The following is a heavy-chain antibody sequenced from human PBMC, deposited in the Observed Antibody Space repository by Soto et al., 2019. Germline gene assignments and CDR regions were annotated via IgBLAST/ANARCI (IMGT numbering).Heavy chain of an antibody. CDR2: VYYTGST. D-gene: IGHD3-22*01. CDR1: GDSISTFY. V-gene: IGHV4-59*01. Sequence: SETLSLTCTVSGDSISTFYWGWMRQSPGKXLEWIGYVYYTGSTNYNPSLKSRVTISVDRSKNQFSLKLTSANAADTAVYYCARGRTVRNYADDSSDYFYFFDHWGQGTQVTVSS. J-gene: IGHJ4*02. CDR3: ARGRTVRNYADDSSDYFYFFDH.